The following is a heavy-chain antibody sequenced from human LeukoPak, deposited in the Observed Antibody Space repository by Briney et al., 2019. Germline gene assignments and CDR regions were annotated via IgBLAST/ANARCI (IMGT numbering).Heavy chain of an antibody. CDR2: VYHSGST. CDR3: ASRITAGYFQH. V-gene: IGHV4-38-2*02. J-gene: IGHJ1*01. CDR1: GYSISSGYY. D-gene: IGHD3-10*01. Sequence: PSQTLSLTCTVPGYSISSGYYWGWIRQPPGKGLEWIGSVYHSGSTYYNPSLKSRVTISVDTSKNQFSLKLSSVTAADTAVYYCASRITAGYFQHWGQGTLVTVSS.